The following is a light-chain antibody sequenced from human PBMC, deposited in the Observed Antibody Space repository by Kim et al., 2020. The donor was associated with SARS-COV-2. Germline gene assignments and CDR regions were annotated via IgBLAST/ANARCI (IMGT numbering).Light chain of an antibody. J-gene: IGLJ3*02. V-gene: IGLV4-69*01. CDR2: LNSDGSH. CDR1: SGNSSYV. Sequence: ASVKLTCTRSSGNSSYVIAWQQQQPEKGPRYLMRLNSDGSHSKGDGVPDRFSGSSSGAERYLTISSLQSEDEADYYCQTWGTGIRVFGGGTKVTVL. CDR3: QTWGTGIRV.